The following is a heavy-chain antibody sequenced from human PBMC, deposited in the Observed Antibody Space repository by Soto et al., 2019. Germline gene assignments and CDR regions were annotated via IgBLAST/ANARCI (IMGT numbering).Heavy chain of an antibody. D-gene: IGHD4-17*01. CDR1: GYSFTSYW. CDR3: ASSKSMTTVTTDSHWFDP. Sequence: GESLKISCKGSGYSFTSYWIGWVRQMPGKGLEWMGIIYPGDSDTRYSPSFQGQVTISADKSISTAYLQWSSLKASDTAMYYCASSKSMTTVTTDSHWFDPWGQGTLVTVSS. J-gene: IGHJ5*02. V-gene: IGHV5-51*01. CDR2: IYPGDSDT.